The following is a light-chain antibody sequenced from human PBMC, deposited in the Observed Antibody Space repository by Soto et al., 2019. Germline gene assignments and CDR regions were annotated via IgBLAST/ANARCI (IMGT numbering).Light chain of an antibody. J-gene: IGLJ1*01. CDR1: RSDVGVYNY. CDR3: SSFTSRFTFV. CDR2: EVT. V-gene: IGLV2-14*01. Sequence: QSVLTQPASVSGSPGQSIAISCTGTRSDVGVYNYVSWYQQHPGKAPKLMISEVTNRPSGVSDRFSGSKSGNTASLTISGLQAEDEADYYCSSFTSRFTFVFGTGTKLTVL.